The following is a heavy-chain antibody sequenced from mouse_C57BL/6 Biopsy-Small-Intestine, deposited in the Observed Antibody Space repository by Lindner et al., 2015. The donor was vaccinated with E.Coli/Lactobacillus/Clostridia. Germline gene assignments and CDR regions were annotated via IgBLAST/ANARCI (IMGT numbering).Heavy chain of an antibody. CDR2: IDPSDTYT. CDR3: ARGGGNYFDY. CDR1: GYTFTSYW. Sequence: VQLQESGAELVKPGASVKLSCKASGYTFTSYWMQWVKQRPGQGLEWIGEIDPSDTYTNYNQNFKDKATLTVDTSSSTAFMQLSSLTSEDSAVYYCARGGGNYFDYWGQGTTLTVSS. V-gene: IGHV1-50*01. J-gene: IGHJ2*01.